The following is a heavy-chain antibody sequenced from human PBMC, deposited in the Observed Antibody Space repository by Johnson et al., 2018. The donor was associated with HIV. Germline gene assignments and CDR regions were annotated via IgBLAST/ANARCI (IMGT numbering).Heavy chain of an antibody. CDR2: ISYDGSNK. Sequence: QMQLVESGGGVVQPGRSLRLSCAASGFTFSSYAMHWVRQAPGKGLEWVAVISYDGSNKYYADSVKGRFTISRDNSKNTWYLQMNSLRAEDTAVYYCVKLGHDFWSGYRGWAFDIWGQGTMVTVS. D-gene: IGHD3-3*01. J-gene: IGHJ3*02. CDR3: VKLGHDFWSGYRGWAFDI. CDR1: GFTFSSYA. V-gene: IGHV3-30*04.